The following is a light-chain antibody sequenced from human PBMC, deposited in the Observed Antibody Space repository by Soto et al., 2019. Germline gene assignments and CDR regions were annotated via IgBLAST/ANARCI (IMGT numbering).Light chain of an antibody. CDR2: GAS. J-gene: IGKJ4*01. V-gene: IGKV3-15*01. Sequence: EIVMTQSPATLSVSPGERATLSCRASQSVSGNLAWYQQKPGQPPRLLIYGASTRATGIPARFSGSGSGTEFTLTISSLQSEDFAVYYCQQYNNSTLTFRGGTKVEIK. CDR1: QSVSGN. CDR3: QQYNNSTLT.